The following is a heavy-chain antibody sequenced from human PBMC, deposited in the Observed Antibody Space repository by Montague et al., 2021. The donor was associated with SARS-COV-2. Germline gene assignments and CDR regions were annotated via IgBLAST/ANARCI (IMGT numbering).Heavy chain of an antibody. V-gene: IGHV4-59*01. CDR2: IFYRGTT. D-gene: IGHD1-1*01. Sequence: SETLSLTCTVSGDSMTYFYWSWIRQTPEKGLEWIGYIFYRGTTKYNPSLESRVTITVDTSKDQFYLKPNSVTAADTAVCYCARGATRTFDYWGQGTRVTVSS. CDR3: ARGATRTFDY. J-gene: IGHJ4*02. CDR1: GDSMTYFY.